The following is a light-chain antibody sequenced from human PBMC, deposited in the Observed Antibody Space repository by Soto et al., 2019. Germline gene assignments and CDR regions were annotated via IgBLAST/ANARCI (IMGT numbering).Light chain of an antibody. CDR2: NVS. Sequence: DIPMTQSPSTLPASVGDRVTITCRASKTSGNWLAWYQQKPGKVPKLLIYNVSSLESGVPSRFSGSGSGTEFTLTIISLQPDDFATYYCQQCHFYWTFGQGTKVEIK. CDR1: KTSGNW. V-gene: IGKV1-5*03. CDR3: QQCHFYWT. J-gene: IGKJ1*01.